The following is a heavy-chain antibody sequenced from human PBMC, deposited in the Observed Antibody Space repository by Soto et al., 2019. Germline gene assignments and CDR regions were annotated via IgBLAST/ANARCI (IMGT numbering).Heavy chain of an antibody. CDR1: GFTFSSYA. D-gene: IGHD3-22*01. J-gene: IGHJ4*02. CDR2: ISGSGGST. V-gene: IGHV3-23*01. Sequence: PGGSLRLSCAASGFTFSSYAMSWVRQAPGKGLEWVSAISGSGGSTYYADSVKGRFTISRDNSKNTLYLQMNSLRAEDTAVYYCAKDAAGITMIVVALFDYWGQGTLVTVSS. CDR3: AKDAAGITMIVVALFDY.